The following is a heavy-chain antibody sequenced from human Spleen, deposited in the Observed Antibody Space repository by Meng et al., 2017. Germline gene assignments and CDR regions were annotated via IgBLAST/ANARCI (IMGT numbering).Heavy chain of an antibody. J-gene: IGHJ4*02. CDR2: ISYDGSNK. CDR3: ARGGWGTY. D-gene: IGHD3-16*01. CDR1: GFTFSSYA. V-gene: IGHV3-30-3*01. Sequence: VQLVESGGGLVQPGESLRLSCAASGFTFSSYAMHWVRQAPGKGLEWVAVISYDGSNKYYADSVKGRFTISRDNSKNTLYLQMNSLRAEDTAVYYCARGGWGTYWGQGTLVTVSS.